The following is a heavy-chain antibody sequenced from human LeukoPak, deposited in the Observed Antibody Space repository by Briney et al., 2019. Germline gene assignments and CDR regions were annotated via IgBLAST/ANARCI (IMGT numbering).Heavy chain of an antibody. CDR3: ARDVGGRGWFDP. D-gene: IGHD3-16*01. CDR2: ISSSSSTI. V-gene: IGHV3-48*01. Sequence: GGSLRLSCAASGFTFNTYSMNWVRQAPGKGLEWVSYISSSSSTIRYADSVKGRFTISRDNAKNSLYLQMNSLRAEDTAVYYRARDVGGRGWFDPWGQGTLVTVSS. CDR1: GFTFNTYS. J-gene: IGHJ5*02.